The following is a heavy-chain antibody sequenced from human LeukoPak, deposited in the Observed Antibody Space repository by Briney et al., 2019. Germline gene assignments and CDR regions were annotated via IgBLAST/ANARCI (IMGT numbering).Heavy chain of an antibody. CDR1: GFTFSSYG. CDR2: IWYDGSNK. CDR3: AREDNLNAFDY. J-gene: IGHJ4*02. Sequence: GRSLRLSCAASGFTFSSYGMHWVRQAPGKGLEWVAVIWYDGSNKYYADSVKGRFTISRDNSKNTLYLQMNSLRAEDTAVYYCAREDNLNAFDYWGQGTLVTVSS. V-gene: IGHV3-33*01. D-gene: IGHD1-1*01.